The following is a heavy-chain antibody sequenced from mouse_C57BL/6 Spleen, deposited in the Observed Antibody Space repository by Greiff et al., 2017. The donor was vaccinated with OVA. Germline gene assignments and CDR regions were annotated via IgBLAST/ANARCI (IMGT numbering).Heavy chain of an antibody. CDR2: IYPSDSET. V-gene: IGHV1-61*01. D-gene: IGHD1-1*01. CDR1: GYTFTSYW. CDR3: ARRGTTVVYWYFDV. Sequence: QVQLQQPGAELVRPGSSVKLSCKASGYTFTSYWMDWVKQRPGQGLEWIGNIYPSDSETHYNQKFKDKATLTVDKSSSTAYMQLSSLTSEDSAVYYGARRGTTVVYWYFDVWGTGTTVTVSS. J-gene: IGHJ1*03.